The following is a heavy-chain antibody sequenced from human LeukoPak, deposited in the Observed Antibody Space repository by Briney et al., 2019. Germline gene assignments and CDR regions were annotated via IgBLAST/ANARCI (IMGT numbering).Heavy chain of an antibody. V-gene: IGHV1-46*01. Sequence: GASVKVSCKASGFSFSGYYMQWVRQAPGQGLEWVGLINPNDGSTKYAQKFQGRVTMTGDTSTSTVYMEVSSLRSEDTAVYYCARDGLQTRYSWNDEGRKNWFDPWGQGTLVTVSS. CDR2: INPNDGST. CDR3: ARDGLQTRYSWNDEGRKNWFDP. J-gene: IGHJ5*02. CDR1: GFSFSGYY. D-gene: IGHD1-1*01.